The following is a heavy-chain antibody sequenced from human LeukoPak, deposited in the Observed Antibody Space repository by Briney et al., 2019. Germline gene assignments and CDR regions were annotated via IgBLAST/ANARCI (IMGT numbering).Heavy chain of an antibody. Sequence: SVKVSCKASGGTFSSYAINWVRQAPGQGLEWMGGIIPIFGTANYAQKFQGRVTITADESTSTAYMELSSLRSEDTAVYYCASQFRRDGYNFDYWGQGTMVTVSS. V-gene: IGHV1-69*01. CDR2: IIPIFGTA. D-gene: IGHD5-24*01. CDR3: ASQFRRDGYNFDY. CDR1: GGTFSSYA. J-gene: IGHJ4*02.